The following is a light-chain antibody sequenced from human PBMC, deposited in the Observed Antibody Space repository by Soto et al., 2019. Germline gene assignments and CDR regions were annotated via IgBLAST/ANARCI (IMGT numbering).Light chain of an antibody. V-gene: IGKV3-20*01. CDR1: QSVSSSY. CDR3: QQYDSAPWT. J-gene: IGKJ1*01. Sequence: IVVTLSPGTLSLSPGERATLSCRASQSVSSSYLAWYQQKPGLAPRLLIYAASSRATGIPDRFSGSGSGTDFTLTISRLEPEDFAVYYCQQYDSAPWTFGLGTKVDI. CDR2: AAS.